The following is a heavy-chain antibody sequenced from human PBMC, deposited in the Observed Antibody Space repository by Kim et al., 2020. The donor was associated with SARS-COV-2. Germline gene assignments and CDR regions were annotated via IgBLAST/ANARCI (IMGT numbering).Heavy chain of an antibody. CDR3: ARGQSGEDY. D-gene: IGHD3-3*01. CDR2: GNT. Sequence: GNTNYAQKLQGRVTMTTDTSTSTAYMELRSLRSDDTAVYYCARGQSGEDYWGQGTLVTVSS. V-gene: IGHV1-18*01. J-gene: IGHJ4*02.